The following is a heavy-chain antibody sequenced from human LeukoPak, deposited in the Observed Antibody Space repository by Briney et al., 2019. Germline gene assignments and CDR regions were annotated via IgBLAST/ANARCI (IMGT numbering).Heavy chain of an antibody. J-gene: IGHJ3*02. CDR3: ARRLSLRFDAFAI. D-gene: IGHD3-3*01. CDR2: MSDIGPNT. CDR1: GFGVSDYA. Sequence: GGSLRLSCAASGFGVSDYAMTWIRQSPGKGLEWVSSMSDIGPNTYYADSVKGRFTISRDTSKNTVFLQMNSLRAEDTALYYCARRLSLRFDAFAIWGPGTMVTVSS. V-gene: IGHV3-23*01.